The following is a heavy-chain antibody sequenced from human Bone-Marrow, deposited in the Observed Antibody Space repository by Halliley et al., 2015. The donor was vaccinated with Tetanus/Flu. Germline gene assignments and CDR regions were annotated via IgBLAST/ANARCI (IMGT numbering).Heavy chain of an antibody. V-gene: IGHV3-48*02. CDR2: ISGSSRTK. Sequence: VSKISGSSRTKQSADSVEGRCAVTRDNAKNSLYLQMNSLRNEDTGMFFCAREKSAYYNGMDAWGQGTTVTVSS. CDR3: AREKSAYYNGMDA. J-gene: IGHJ6*02.